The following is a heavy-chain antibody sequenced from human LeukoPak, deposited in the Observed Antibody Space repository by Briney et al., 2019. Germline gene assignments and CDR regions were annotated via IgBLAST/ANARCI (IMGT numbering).Heavy chain of an antibody. CDR2: IIPMFDTP. CDR1: GYTFTSYA. Sequence: GASVKVSCKASGYTFTSYAMNWVRQAPGQGLEWMGGIIPMFDTPNYAQRLQGRVTITADKSTKTAYMELTSLRSEDTAVYYCARAGIPGYCTNVTCSNWLDPWGQGTLVTVSS. CDR3: ARAGIPGYCTNVTCSNWLDP. J-gene: IGHJ5*02. V-gene: IGHV1-69*06. D-gene: IGHD2-8*01.